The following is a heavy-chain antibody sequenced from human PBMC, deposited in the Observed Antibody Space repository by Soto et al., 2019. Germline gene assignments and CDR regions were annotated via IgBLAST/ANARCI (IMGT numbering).Heavy chain of an antibody. J-gene: IGHJ6*02. CDR2: IYYSGST. V-gene: IGHV4-30-4*01. D-gene: IGHD2-2*01. CDR3: ASVGVYCSSTSCYPPYYYYGMDV. CDR1: GGSISSGDYY. Sequence: QVQLQESGPGLVKPSQTLSLTCTVSGGSISSGDYYWSWIRQPPGKGLEWIGYIYYSGSTYYNPSLKSRVTISVDTSKNQFSLKLSSVTAADTAVYYCASVGVYCSSTSCYPPYYYYGMDVWGQGTTVTVSS.